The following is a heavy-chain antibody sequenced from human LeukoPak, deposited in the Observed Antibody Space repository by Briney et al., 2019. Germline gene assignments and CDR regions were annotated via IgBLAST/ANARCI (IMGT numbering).Heavy chain of an antibody. CDR2: IYSNGDT. J-gene: IGHJ6*03. CDR1: GDSISSGSYY. V-gene: IGHV4-61*02. D-gene: IGHD6-13*01. Sequence: SETLSLTCTVSGDSISSGSYYWSWIRQPAGKGLAWIGRIYSNGDTKYNPSLKSRVTISVDTSKNQFSLKLTSATAADTAVYYCASRHSKQQPYYYYMDIWGKGTTVTVSS. CDR3: ASRHSKQQPYYYYMDI.